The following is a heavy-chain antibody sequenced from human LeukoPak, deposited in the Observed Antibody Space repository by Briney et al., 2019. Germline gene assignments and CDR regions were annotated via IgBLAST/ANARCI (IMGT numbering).Heavy chain of an antibody. CDR1: GYSFTSYW. V-gene: IGHV5-51*01. Sequence: GASLKISCKGSGYSFTSYWIGWGRQLPGKGLEWRGIIYPGDAGTRYSPSFQGQVTISADKSISTAYLQWSSLKASDTAMYYCARLRSYYDFWSGYYLAGHDAFDIWGQGTMVTVSS. CDR2: IYPGDAGT. CDR3: ARLRSYYDFWSGYYLAGHDAFDI. D-gene: IGHD3-3*01. J-gene: IGHJ3*02.